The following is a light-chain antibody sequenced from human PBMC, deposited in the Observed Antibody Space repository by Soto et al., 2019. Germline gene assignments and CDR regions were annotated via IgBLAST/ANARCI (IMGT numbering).Light chain of an antibody. J-gene: IGKJ4*01. CDR2: DAS. CDR3: QQRNNWPPAT. CDR1: XSVXXH. Sequence: EIVLTQSPAXLSLSPGEXATXXXRASXSVXXHLAWYQQKPGQAPRLLIYDASNRATGVPARFSGSGSGTDFTLSISSLEPEDFAVYYCQQRNNWPPATFGGGTKVEIK. V-gene: IGKV3-11*01.